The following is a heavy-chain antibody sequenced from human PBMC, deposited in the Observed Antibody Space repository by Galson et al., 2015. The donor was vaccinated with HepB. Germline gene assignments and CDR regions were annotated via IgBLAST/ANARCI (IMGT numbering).Heavy chain of an antibody. CDR1: GYTFTGYY. CDR2: INPNSGGT. CDR3: AREAWDIVVVPAAIDWFDP. V-gene: IGHV1-2*02. D-gene: IGHD2-2*02. J-gene: IGHJ5*02. Sequence: SVKVSCKASGYTFTGYYMHWVRQAPGQGLEWMGWINPNSGGTNYAQKFQGRVTMTRDTSISTAYMELSRLRSDDTAVYYCAREAWDIVVVPAAIDWFDPWGQGTLVTVSS.